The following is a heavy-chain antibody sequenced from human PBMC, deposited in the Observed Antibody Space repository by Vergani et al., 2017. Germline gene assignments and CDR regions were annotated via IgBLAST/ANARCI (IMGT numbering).Heavy chain of an antibody. J-gene: IGHJ6*02. D-gene: IGHD3-9*01. CDR2: MSSGDSI. CDR3: ARETDTGSSVSYNYYAMDV. CDR1: GFTFSDHY. V-gene: IGHV3-11*04. Sequence: QVQLVESGGGLVKPGGSLRLPCAASGFTFSDHYMSWVRQAPGKGLEWISYMSSGDSIYYADSVKGRFTFSRDNTKNTLYLQMNSLRAEDTAVYYCARETDTGSSVSYNYYAMDVWVQGTTVSVSS.